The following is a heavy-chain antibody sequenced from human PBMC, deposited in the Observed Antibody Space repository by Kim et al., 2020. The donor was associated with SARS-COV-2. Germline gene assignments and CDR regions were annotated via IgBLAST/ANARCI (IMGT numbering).Heavy chain of an antibody. J-gene: IGHJ4*02. V-gene: IGHV3-64D*09. CDR3: VKEIAAPGDY. D-gene: IGHD6-13*01. CDR2: RT. Sequence: RTYYADSVKGRFTISRDNSKNTLYLQMSSLRAEDTAVYYCVKEIAAPGDYWSQGTLVTVSS.